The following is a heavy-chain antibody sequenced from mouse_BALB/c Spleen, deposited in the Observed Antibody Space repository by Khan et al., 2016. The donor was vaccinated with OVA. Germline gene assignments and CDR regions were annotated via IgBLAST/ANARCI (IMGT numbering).Heavy chain of an antibody. CDR1: GYTFTSYA. CDR2: INLSNGYT. CDR3: VRDGAKYKNDGRFAY. V-gene: IGHV1-4*01. D-gene: IGHD2-14*01. J-gene: IGHJ3*01. Sequence: QVKLLESGAELAKPGASVKMSCKASGYTFTSYAIHWIKLRPGQGLEWIGYINLSNGYTNYNQKFKDKATLTADKSSTTAYMQLSSLTSDDSAVYNGVRDGAKYKNDGRFAYWGQGTLVTVSA.